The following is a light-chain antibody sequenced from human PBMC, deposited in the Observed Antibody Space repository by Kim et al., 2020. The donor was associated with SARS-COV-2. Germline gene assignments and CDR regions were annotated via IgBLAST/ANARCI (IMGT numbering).Light chain of an antibody. CDR2: DVS. Sequence: QSALTQPASVSGSPGQSITISCTGTSSDVGAYNYVSWYQQHPGKAPKVIIYDVSDRPSGVSNRFSGSKSGNTASLTISGLQADDEADYYCCSYTTSSTLLFGERAQLTVL. CDR3: CSYTTSSTLL. CDR1: SSDVGAYNY. J-gene: IGLJ3*02. V-gene: IGLV2-14*03.